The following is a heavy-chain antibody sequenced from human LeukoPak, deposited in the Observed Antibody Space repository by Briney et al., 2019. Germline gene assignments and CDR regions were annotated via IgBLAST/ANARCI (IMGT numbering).Heavy chain of an antibody. V-gene: IGHV1-18*01. D-gene: IGHD2-2*02. Sequence: GASVKVSCKASGYTFTSYGISWVRQAPGQGLEWMGWISAYNGNTNYAQKLQGRVTMTRDTSISTAYMELSRLRSDDTAVYYCAKEVVPAAIHGGGYYYYGMDVWGQGTTVTVSS. J-gene: IGHJ6*02. CDR2: ISAYNGNT. CDR1: GYTFTSYG. CDR3: AKEVVPAAIHGGGYYYYGMDV.